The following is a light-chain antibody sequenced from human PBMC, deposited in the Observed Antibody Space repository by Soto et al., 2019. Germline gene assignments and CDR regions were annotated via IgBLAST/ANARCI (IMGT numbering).Light chain of an antibody. V-gene: IGKV3-20*01. CDR2: AAS. Sequence: EIVLTQSPGTLSLSPGERANLSCRASQSVSSSHLAWYQHKPGQAPRLLIYAASSRATGSPDRFSGGGSGTDFTLTISRLEAEDFVMYYCQQYGSSPITFGQGTRLEIK. CDR3: QQYGSSPIT. CDR1: QSVSSSH. J-gene: IGKJ5*01.